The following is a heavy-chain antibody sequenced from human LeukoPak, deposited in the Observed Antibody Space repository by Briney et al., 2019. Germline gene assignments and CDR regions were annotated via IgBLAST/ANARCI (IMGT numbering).Heavy chain of an antibody. D-gene: IGHD2-21*02. Sequence: SETLSLTCTVSGGSISSYYRSWIRQPPGKGLEYIAYIYYSGSTNYNPSLKSRVTISVDTSKNQFSLKLSSVAAADTAVYYCARHSYCGGDCYWDAFDYWGQGTLVTVSS. J-gene: IGHJ4*02. CDR1: GGSISSYY. V-gene: IGHV4-59*08. CDR2: IYYSGST. CDR3: ARHSYCGGDCYWDAFDY.